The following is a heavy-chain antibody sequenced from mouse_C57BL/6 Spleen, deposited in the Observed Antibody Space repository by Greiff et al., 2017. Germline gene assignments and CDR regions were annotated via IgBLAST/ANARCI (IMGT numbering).Heavy chain of an antibody. Sequence: QVQLQQPGAELVKPGASVKMSCKASGYTFTSYWITWVKQRPGQGLEWIGDIYPGSGSTNYNEKFKSKATLTVDTSSSTAYMQLSSLTSEDSAVYYCARGPLIYYGNSFDYWGQGTTLTVSS. D-gene: IGHD2-1*01. CDR3: ARGPLIYYGNSFDY. CDR2: IYPGSGST. J-gene: IGHJ2*01. V-gene: IGHV1-55*01. CDR1: GYTFTSYW.